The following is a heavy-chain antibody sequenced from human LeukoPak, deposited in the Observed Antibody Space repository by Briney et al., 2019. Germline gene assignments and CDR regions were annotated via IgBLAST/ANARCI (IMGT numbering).Heavy chain of an antibody. Sequence: GGSLRLSCAASGFTFSSYSMNWVRQAPGKGLEWVSSISSSSSYIYYADSVKGRFTISRDNAKNSLYLQMNSLRAEDTAVYYCAREGDVDSSRLPDYWGQGTLVTVSS. CDR2: ISSSSSYI. V-gene: IGHV3-21*01. D-gene: IGHD3-22*01. CDR3: AREGDVDSSRLPDY. J-gene: IGHJ4*02. CDR1: GFTFSSYS.